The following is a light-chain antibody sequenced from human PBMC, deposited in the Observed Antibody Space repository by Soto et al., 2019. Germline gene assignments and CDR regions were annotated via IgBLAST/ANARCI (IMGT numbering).Light chain of an antibody. J-gene: IGKJ1*01. Sequence: EIVLTQSPATLSLSPVEIATLSVMASQSVSNNYLAWYQQKPGQAPRLLIYGASNSATGIPDRFSGSGSGTDFTLTISRLEPEDFAVYYCQQYGSSLWTFGQGTKVDIK. CDR3: QQYGSSLWT. CDR2: GAS. CDR1: QSVSNNY. V-gene: IGKV3-20*01.